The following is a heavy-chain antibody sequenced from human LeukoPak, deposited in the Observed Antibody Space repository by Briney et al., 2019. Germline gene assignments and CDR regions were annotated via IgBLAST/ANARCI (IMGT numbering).Heavy chain of an antibody. D-gene: IGHD3-9*01. V-gene: IGHV1-69*05. CDR3: ARGHYDILTGYPYFDY. CDR1: GGTFSSYA. CDR2: IIPIFGTA. J-gene: IGHJ4*02. Sequence: ASVKVSCKASGGTFSSYAISWVRQAPGQGLEWMGGIIPIFGTANYAQKFQGRVTITTDESTSTAYMELSSLRSEDTAVYYCARGHYDILTGYPYFDYWGQGTLVTVSS.